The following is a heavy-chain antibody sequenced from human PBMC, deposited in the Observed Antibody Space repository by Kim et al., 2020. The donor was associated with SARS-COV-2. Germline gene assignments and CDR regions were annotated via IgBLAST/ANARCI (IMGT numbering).Heavy chain of an antibody. V-gene: IGHV3-66*01. Sequence: GGSLRLSCAASGFTVSSNYMSWVRQAPGKGLEWVSVIYSGGSTYYADSVKGRFTISRDNSKNTLYLQMNSLRAEDTAVYYCARDWEYYGSGPGNWGQGTLVTVSS. CDR2: IYSGGST. J-gene: IGHJ4*02. D-gene: IGHD3-10*01. CDR1: GFTVSSNY. CDR3: ARDWEYYGSGPGN.